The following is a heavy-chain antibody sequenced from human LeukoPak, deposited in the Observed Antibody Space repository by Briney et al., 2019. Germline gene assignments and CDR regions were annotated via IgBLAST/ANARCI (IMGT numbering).Heavy chain of an antibody. J-gene: IGHJ4*02. D-gene: IGHD3-9*01. V-gene: IGHV4-61*02. Sequence: PSETLSLTCTVSGGSISSGSYYWSWIRQPAGKGLEWIGRIYTSGSTNYNPSLKSRVTISVDTSKNQFSLKLSSVTAADTAVYYCARYFGRWDFDYWGREPWSPSPQ. CDR3: ARYFGRWDFDY. CDR1: GGSISSGSYY. CDR2: IYTSGST.